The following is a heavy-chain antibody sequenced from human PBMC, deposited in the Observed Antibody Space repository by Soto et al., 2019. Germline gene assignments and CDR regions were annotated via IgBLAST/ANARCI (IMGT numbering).Heavy chain of an antibody. D-gene: IGHD6-13*01. CDR1: GYTFTHYY. V-gene: IGHV1-46*04. Sequence: QVQLVQSGAEVKKPGASVKLSCRTSGYTFTHYYIHWVRQAPGQGLEWLAIIKPASGSTNYAQDLQGRVALTMDTSTTTVYMELSGLRAEDTAIFSCARVLAAGDHWGQGAVVTVSS. CDR2: IKPASGST. J-gene: IGHJ4*02. CDR3: ARVLAAGDH.